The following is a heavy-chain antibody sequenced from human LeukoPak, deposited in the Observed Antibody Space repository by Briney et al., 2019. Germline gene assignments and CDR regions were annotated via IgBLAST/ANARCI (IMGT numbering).Heavy chain of an antibody. V-gene: IGHV1-69*01. CDR3: ARSGYSDFDFDY. Sequence: ASVKVSCKASGGTFSSYAISWVRQAPRQGLEWMGGIIPIFGTANYAQKFQGRVTITADESTSTAYMELSSLRSEDTAVYYCARSGYSDFDFDYWGQGTLVTVSS. J-gene: IGHJ4*02. CDR1: GGTFSSYA. CDR2: IIPIFGTA. D-gene: IGHD3-22*01.